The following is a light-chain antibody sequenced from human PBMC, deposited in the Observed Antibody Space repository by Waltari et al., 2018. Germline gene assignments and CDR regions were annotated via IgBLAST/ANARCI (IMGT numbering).Light chain of an antibody. V-gene: IGKV1-5*03. J-gene: IGKJ4*01. CDR3: QQYNSYPLS. CDR2: KAS. CDR1: QSISNC. Sequence: DIQMTQSPSTLSASVGDRVTITCRASQSISNCLAWYQHKPGRAPKLLIYKASTLERGVPSTFSGSGSGTEFTLIISSLQPDDFATYYCQQYNSYPLSFGGGTRVEIK.